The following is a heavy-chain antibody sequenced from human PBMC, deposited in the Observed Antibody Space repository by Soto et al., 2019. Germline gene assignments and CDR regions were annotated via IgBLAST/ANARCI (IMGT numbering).Heavy chain of an antibody. V-gene: IGHV4-31*03. D-gene: IGHD7-27*01. CDR1: GDSIRGGGHY. J-gene: IGHJ4*03. CDR3: ARDTGLAPTVWGY. Sequence: QVQLQESGPGLVKPSQTLSLTCSVSGDSIRGGGHYWNWIRQFPGKGLEWIGYVYHSGSTHYNPSLRGRLTISIATSKNQFSLRHISVTAADTALYYCARDTGLAPTVWGYWGHGTQVTVSS. CDR2: VYHSGST.